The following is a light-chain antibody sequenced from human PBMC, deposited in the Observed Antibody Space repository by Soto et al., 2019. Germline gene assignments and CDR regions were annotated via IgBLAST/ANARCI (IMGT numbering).Light chain of an antibody. Sequence: EIVLTQSPGTLSLSPGERATLSCRASQSVSSYLAWYQQKPGQAPRLPIYGASSRATGIPDRFSGSGSGTDFTLTISRLEPEDIAVFYCQQYGSSPWTFGQGTKVDIK. J-gene: IGKJ1*01. CDR3: QQYGSSPWT. V-gene: IGKV3-20*01. CDR1: QSVSSY. CDR2: GAS.